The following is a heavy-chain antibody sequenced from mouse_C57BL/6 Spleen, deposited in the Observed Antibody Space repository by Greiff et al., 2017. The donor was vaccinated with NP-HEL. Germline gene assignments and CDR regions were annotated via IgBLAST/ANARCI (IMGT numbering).Heavy chain of an antibody. D-gene: IGHD1-1*01. Sequence: VQLQQPGAELVMPGASVKLSCKASGYTFTSYWMHWVKQRPGQGLEWIGEIDPSDSYTNYNQKFKGKSTLTVDKSSSTAYMQLSSLTSEDTAVYYCARGEYYGGSSLFAYWGQGTLVTVSA. CDR1: GYTFTSYW. J-gene: IGHJ3*01. CDR2: IDPSDSYT. V-gene: IGHV1-69*01. CDR3: ARGEYYGGSSLFAY.